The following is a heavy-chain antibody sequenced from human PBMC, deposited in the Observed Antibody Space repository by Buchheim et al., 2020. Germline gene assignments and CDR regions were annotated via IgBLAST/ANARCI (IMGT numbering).Heavy chain of an antibody. D-gene: IGHD7-27*01. V-gene: IGHV3-33*01. CDR2: IWYDGSNK. CDR1: GFTFSSYG. CDR3: AREPKLGHFSYYGMDV. Sequence: QVQLVESGGGVVQPGRSLRLSCAASGFTFSSYGMHWVRQAPGKGLEWVAVIWYDGSNKYYADSVKGRFTISRDNSKNTLYLQMNSLRAEDTAVYYCAREPKLGHFSYYGMDVWGQGTT. J-gene: IGHJ6*02.